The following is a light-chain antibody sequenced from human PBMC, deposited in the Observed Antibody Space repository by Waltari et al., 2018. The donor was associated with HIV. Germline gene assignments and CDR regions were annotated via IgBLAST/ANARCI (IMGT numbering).Light chain of an antibody. CDR2: GNH. J-gene: IGLJ3*02. CDR1: SSNIWAGSD. CDR3: QSYDSSLSGWV. Sequence: QSVLTQPPSVSGAPGQRVTISCTGSSSNIWAGSDAHWYQQLPGTAPKLLISGNHNRHSGVPDRFSGSKSGTSASLAITGLQAEDEADYYCQSYDSSLSGWVFGGGTKLTVL. V-gene: IGLV1-40*01.